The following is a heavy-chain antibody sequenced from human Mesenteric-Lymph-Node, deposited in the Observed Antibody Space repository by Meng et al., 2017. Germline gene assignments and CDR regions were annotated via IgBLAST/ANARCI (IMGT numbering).Heavy chain of an antibody. CDR2: IDSDGSIT. Sequence: GGSLRLSCAASGFTFISYWMHWVRQVPGKGLVWVSRIDSDGSITSYADSVKGRFTISRDNAKNTVYLQMNSLTAEDTAMYYCARGPLTSTYAYCGGDCSGFDYWGQGTLISVSSGESSQPSQPLSWFYSEGSRFLPGVLAMLSPCDNWFAPWGQGTLVTVSS. J-gene: IGHJ5*02. CDR1: GFTFISYW. D-gene: IGHD2-21*02. CDR3: ARGPLTSTYAYCGGDCSGFDYWGQGTLISVSSGESSQPSQPLSWFYSEGSRFLPGVLAMLSPCDNWFAP. V-gene: IGHV3-74*01.